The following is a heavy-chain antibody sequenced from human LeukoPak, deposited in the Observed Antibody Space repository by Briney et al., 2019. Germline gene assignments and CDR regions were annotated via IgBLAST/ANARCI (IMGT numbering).Heavy chain of an antibody. Sequence: ASVKVSCKASGYTFTSYYMHWVRQAPGQGLEWMGIINPSGGSTSYAQKFQGRVTMTRDTSTSTVYMELSSLRSDDTAVYYCARVYYDILTGYYLPDYWGQGTLVTVSS. D-gene: IGHD3-9*01. CDR1: GYTFTSYY. CDR2: INPSGGST. J-gene: IGHJ4*02. CDR3: ARVYYDILTGYYLPDY. V-gene: IGHV1-46*01.